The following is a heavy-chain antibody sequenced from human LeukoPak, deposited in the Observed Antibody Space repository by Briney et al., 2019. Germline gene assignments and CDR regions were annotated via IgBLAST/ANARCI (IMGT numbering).Heavy chain of an antibody. CDR1: GGTFSSYA. CDR2: IIPIFGTA. Sequence: ASVKVSCKASGGTFSSYAISWVRQAPGQGLEWMGGIIPIFGTANYAQKLQGRVTITADESTSTAYMELSSLRSEDTAVYYCARLNCGGDCYPQGYYYYGMDVWGQGTTVTVSS. J-gene: IGHJ6*02. D-gene: IGHD2-21*02. CDR3: ARLNCGGDCYPQGYYYYGMDV. V-gene: IGHV1-69*13.